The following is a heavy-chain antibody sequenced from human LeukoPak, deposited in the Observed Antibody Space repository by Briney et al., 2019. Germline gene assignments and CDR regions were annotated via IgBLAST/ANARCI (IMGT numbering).Heavy chain of an antibody. Sequence: SETLSLTCTVSGGSISSHYWSWIRQPPGKGLEWIGYIYYSGSTNYNPFLKSRVTISVDTSKNQFSLKLSSVTAADTAVYYCARGIAAAGPNWFDPWGQGTLVTVSS. J-gene: IGHJ5*02. V-gene: IGHV4-59*11. CDR2: IYYSGST. CDR1: GGSISSHY. CDR3: ARGIAAAGPNWFDP. D-gene: IGHD6-13*01.